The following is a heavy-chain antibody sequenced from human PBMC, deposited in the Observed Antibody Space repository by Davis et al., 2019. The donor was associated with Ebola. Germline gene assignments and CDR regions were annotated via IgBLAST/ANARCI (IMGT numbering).Heavy chain of an antibody. CDR3: ARYRPLDFFFGDYYGMDV. D-gene: IGHD3-16*01. CDR2: ISSDSDYI. Sequence: RGSLRLSCAASGFTFRTYSMSWVRQAPGKGLAWVSSISSDSDYIYYADSAKGRFTISRDNAKNSLYLQMNSLRAEDTAVYYCARYRPLDFFFGDYYGMDVWGQGTTVTVSS. J-gene: IGHJ6*02. V-gene: IGHV3-21*01. CDR1: GFTFRTYS.